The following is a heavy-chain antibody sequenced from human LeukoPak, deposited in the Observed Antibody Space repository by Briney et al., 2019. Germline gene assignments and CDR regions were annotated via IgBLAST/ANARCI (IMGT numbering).Heavy chain of an antibody. CDR3: ASAIYYDSYYFDY. Sequence: PGGSLRLSCAASGFTFSSYAMSWVRQAPGKGLEWASAISGSGGSTYYAASVKGRFTISRDNSKNTLYLQMNSLRAEDTAVYYCASAIYYDSYYFDYWGREPWSPSPQ. D-gene: IGHD3-22*01. J-gene: IGHJ4*02. V-gene: IGHV3-23*01. CDR1: GFTFSSYA. CDR2: ISGSGGST.